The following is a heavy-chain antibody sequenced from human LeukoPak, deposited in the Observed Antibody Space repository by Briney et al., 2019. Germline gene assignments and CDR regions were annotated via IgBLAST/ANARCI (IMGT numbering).Heavy chain of an antibody. CDR3: ARGKPYSSSWVVLRGRYFDY. V-gene: IGHV4-39*07. Sequence: PSETLSLTCTVSGGSISSSSYYWGWIRQPPGKGLEWIGSIYYSGSTYYNPSLKSRVTISVDTSKNQFSLKLSSVTAADTAVYYCARGKPYSSSWVVLRGRYFDYWGQGTLVTVSS. J-gene: IGHJ4*02. D-gene: IGHD6-6*01. CDR2: IYYSGST. CDR1: GGSISSSSYY.